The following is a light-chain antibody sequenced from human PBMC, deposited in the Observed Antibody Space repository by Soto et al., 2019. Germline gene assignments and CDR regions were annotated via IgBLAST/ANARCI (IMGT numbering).Light chain of an antibody. CDR3: QQYGSSPSIT. J-gene: IGKJ5*01. V-gene: IGKV3-20*01. CDR1: LSVSSSY. CDR2: GAS. Sequence: EIVLTQSPGTLSLSPGERATLSCRASLSVSSSYLAWYQQKPGQAPRLLIYGASSRATGIPDRFSGSGSGTDFTLTISCLEPEDFAVYYCQQYGSSPSITFGQGTRLEIK.